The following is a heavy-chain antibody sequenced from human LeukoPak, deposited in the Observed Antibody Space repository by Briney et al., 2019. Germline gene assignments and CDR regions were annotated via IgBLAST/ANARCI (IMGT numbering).Heavy chain of an antibody. CDR3: VSPRGFSYGYFDY. J-gene: IGHJ4*02. CDR1: GGSISSSSAY. CDR2: IYYSKNT. D-gene: IGHD5-18*01. V-gene: IGHV4-39*01. Sequence: SETLSLTCTVSGGSISSSSAYWGWIRQPPGKGLEWIGSIYYSKNTYYNPSLKSRVTISADTSKNQFSLTLGSVSATDSAVYYCVSPRGFSYGYFDYWGQGTLVTVSS.